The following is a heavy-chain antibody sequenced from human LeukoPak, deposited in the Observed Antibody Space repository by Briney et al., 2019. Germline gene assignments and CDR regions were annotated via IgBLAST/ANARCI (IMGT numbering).Heavy chain of an antibody. D-gene: IGHD2/OR15-2a*01. J-gene: IGHJ4*02. V-gene: IGHV3-21*01. CDR2: ISSSSSYI. Sequence: GGSLRLSCAASGFTFSSYAMSWVRQAPGKGLEWVSSISSSSSYIYYADSVKGRFTISRDNAKNSLYLQMNSLRAEDTAVYYCAKVGTVYFPLDFWGQGTLVTVSS. CDR1: GFTFSSYA. CDR3: AKVGTVYFPLDF.